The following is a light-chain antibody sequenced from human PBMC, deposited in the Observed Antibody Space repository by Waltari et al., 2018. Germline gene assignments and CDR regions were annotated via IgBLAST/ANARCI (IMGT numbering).Light chain of an antibody. CDR3: CSFAGSSPHVV. J-gene: IGLJ2*01. CDR1: SSDVGPYNL. CDR2: EST. Sequence: QSALTQPASVSGSPGQSITISCTGTSSDVGPYNLVSWYQLHPGKAPKLIIYESTKRPSGVSSRFSGSKSGNTASLTISGLQAEDEADYYCCSFAGSSPHVVFGGGTKLTVL. V-gene: IGLV2-23*01.